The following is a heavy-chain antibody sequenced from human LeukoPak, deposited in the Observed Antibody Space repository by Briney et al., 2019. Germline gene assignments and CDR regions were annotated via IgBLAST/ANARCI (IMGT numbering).Heavy chain of an antibody. D-gene: IGHD3-3*01. CDR3: ARQRFLDGLAFDY. J-gene: IGHJ4*02. CDR1: GFTFRTYG. CDR2: IRYDGSNK. V-gene: IGHV3-30*02. Sequence: PGGSLRLSCAASGFTFRTYGIHWVRQAPGKGLEWVAFIRYDGSNKYYADSVKGRFTISRDNAKNSLYLQMNSLRAEDTAVYYCARQRFLDGLAFDYWGQGTLVTVSS.